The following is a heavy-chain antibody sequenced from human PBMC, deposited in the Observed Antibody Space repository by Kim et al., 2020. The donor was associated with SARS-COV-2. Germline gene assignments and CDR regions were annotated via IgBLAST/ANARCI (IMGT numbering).Heavy chain of an antibody. J-gene: IGHJ3*01. CDR2: INHSGGT. CDR3: ARSMGSSSGWQGVYGDV. CDR1: GVSFSGYY. D-gene: IGHD2-15*01. Sequence: AETLSLTCAVYGVSFSGYYWSWIRQPPGKGLEWIGEINHSGGTNYNPSLKSRVTISVDTSKNRISLNLRSVTAADTGVYYCARSMGSSSGWQGVYGDVSG. V-gene: IGHV4-34*01.